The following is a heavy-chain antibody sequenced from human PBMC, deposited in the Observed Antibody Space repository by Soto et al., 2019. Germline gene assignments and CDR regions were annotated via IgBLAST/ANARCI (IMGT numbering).Heavy chain of an antibody. CDR2: IYYSGST. CDR1: GGSISSYY. D-gene: IGHD6-13*01. Sequence: SETLSLTCTVSGGSISSYYWSWIRQPPGKGLEWIGYIYYSGSTNYNPSLKSRVTMSVDTSKNQFSLKLSSVTAADTAVYYCAREMTQQLVWDYWGQGTLVTVSS. CDR3: AREMTQQLVWDY. V-gene: IGHV4-59*12. J-gene: IGHJ4*02.